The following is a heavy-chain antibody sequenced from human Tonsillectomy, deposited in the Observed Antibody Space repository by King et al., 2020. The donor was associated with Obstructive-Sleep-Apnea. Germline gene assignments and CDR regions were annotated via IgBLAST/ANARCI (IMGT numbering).Heavy chain of an antibody. CDR1: GGSLSSGGYF. CDR3: ARDRLGIFDY. J-gene: IGHJ4*02. CDR2: IYYSGST. D-gene: IGHD7-27*01. V-gene: IGHV4-31*03. Sequence: VQLQESGPGLVKPSQTLSLTCTVSGGSLSSGGYFWSWIRQHPGKGLAGVWDIYYSGSTYYKPSLKSRVTISVDTSKNQFSLKLRSVTAADTAVYYCARDRLGIFDYWGQGTPVTVSS.